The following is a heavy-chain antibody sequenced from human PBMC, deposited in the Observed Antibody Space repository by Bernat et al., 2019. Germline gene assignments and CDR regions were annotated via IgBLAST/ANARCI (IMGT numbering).Heavy chain of an antibody. V-gene: IGHV1-69*01. CDR2: IIPIFGTA. CDR1: GGTFSSYA. D-gene: IGHD2-15*01. CDR3: ARVPRGCSGGSCYSSPDYYGMDV. J-gene: IGHJ6*02. Sequence: QVQLVQSGAEVKKPGSSVKVSCKASGGTFSSYAISWVRQAPGQGLEWMGGIIPIFGTANYAQKSQGRGTITGDESTSTAYMELSSLRSEDTAVYYCARVPRGCSGGSCYSSPDYYGMDVWGQGTTVTVSS.